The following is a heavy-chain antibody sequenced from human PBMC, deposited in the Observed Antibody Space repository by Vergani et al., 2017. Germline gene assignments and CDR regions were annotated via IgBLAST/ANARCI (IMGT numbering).Heavy chain of an antibody. J-gene: IGHJ5*01. V-gene: IGHV4-59*02. D-gene: IGHD5-12*01. Sequence: QVHLKESGPGLMKPSETLSLTCSVSGGSVRNYYWSWIRQPPGKGLEFICYIAHIGRSNYDPSFRSRATITLDTSKNQVSLKLTSVNVADTAVYYCAKVEDIVVDNMFDSWGQGILVTVSS. CDR3: AKVEDIVVDNMFDS. CDR1: GGSVRNYY. CDR2: IAHIGRS.